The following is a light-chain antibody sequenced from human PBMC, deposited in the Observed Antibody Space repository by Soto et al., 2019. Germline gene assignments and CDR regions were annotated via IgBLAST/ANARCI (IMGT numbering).Light chain of an antibody. V-gene: IGKV3-20*01. CDR2: DTS. J-gene: IGKJ1*01. CDR3: QQYGTSPRT. CDR1: QTVTSIY. Sequence: EIVLTQSPATLSLSPGERATLSCRASQTVTSIYLAWYQQKRGQAPRLLIFDTSSRATGIPDRFSGSGSGTDFTLTISRLEPEDFAAYYCQQYGTSPRTFGQGTKVEIK.